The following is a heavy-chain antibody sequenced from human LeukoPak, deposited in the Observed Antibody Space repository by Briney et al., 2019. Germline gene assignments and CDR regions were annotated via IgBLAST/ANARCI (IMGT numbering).Heavy chain of an antibody. CDR1: GYTFTGYY. Sequence: ASVKVSCKASGYTFTGYYIHWVRQAPGQGLGWMGWINPNSGGTNYAQKFRGRVTMTRDTSITTAYMDLSRLRSDDTAVYYCARVHCAYCDRTSSSWFDPWGQGTLVTVSS. V-gene: IGHV1-2*02. CDR3: ARVHCAYCDRTSSSWFDP. CDR2: INPNSGGT. D-gene: IGHD2-2*01. J-gene: IGHJ5*02.